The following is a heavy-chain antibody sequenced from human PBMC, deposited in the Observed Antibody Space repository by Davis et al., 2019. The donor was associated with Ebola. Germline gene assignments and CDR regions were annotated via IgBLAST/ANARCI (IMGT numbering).Heavy chain of an antibody. CDR1: GFTFSSYG. CDR2: ISYDGSNK. J-gene: IGHJ4*02. CDR3: ARDHPAP. Sequence: GESLKISCAASGFTFSSYGMHWVRQAPGKGLEWVAVISYDGSNKYYADSVKGRFTISRDNSKNTLYLQMNSLRAEDTAVYYCARDHPAPWGQGTLVTVSS. V-gene: IGHV3-30*03.